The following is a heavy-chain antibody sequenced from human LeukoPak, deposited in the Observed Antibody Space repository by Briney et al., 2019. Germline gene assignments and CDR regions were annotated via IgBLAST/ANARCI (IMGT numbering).Heavy chain of an antibody. CDR3: AKDGTWRFSINWFDP. CDR1: GFTFSSYA. Sequence: GGSLRLSCAASGFTFSSYAMSWVRQAPGKGREWVSAISGSGGSTYYADSVKGRFTISRDNSKNTLYLQMNSLRAEDTAVYYCAKDGTWRFSINWFDPWGQGTLVTVSS. CDR2: ISGSGGST. D-gene: IGHD6-6*01. J-gene: IGHJ5*02. V-gene: IGHV3-23*01.